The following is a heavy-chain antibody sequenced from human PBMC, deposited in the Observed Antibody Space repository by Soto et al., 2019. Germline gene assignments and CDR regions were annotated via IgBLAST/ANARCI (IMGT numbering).Heavy chain of an antibody. CDR3: VRDSPSPH. J-gene: IGHJ4*02. CDR2: IYYSGST. V-gene: IGHV4-59*12. CDR1: GGSIRSYY. Sequence: PSETLSLTSTVSGGSIRSYYWSWIRQPQGEGLEWIGYIYYSGSTNYNPSLKSPVTLSVDMPNNQVSLNLSSVTAADTAVYYCVRDSPSPHWGQGTLVTVS.